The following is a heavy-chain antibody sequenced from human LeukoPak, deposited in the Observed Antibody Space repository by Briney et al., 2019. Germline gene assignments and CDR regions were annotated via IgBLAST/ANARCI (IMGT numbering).Heavy chain of an antibody. CDR3: ARGLMRQQLVVYDY. CDR2: VSTTGGST. CDR1: SFTFSSYV. J-gene: IGHJ4*02. Sequence: GGSLRLSCGASSFTFSSYVMSWVRQAPGKGLEWVSTVSTTGGSTYYADSVKGRFTISRDNSKDTLYLQMNSLRAEDTAVYYCARGLMRQQLVVYDYWGQGTLVTVSS. D-gene: IGHD6-13*01. V-gene: IGHV3-23*01.